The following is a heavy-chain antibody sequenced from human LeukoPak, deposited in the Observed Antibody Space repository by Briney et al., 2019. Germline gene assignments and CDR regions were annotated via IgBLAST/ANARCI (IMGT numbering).Heavy chain of an antibody. D-gene: IGHD3-10*01. CDR2: ISGSGGST. CDR3: AKGTDVLLWFGELGLLDI. CDR1: GFTFSSYA. V-gene: IGHV3-23*01. J-gene: IGHJ3*02. Sequence: PGGSLRLSCAASGFTFSSYAMSWVRQAPGKGLEWVSAISGSGGSTYYADSVKGRFTISRDNSKNTLYLQMNSLRAEDTAVYYCAKGTDVLLWFGELGLLDIWGQGTMVTVSS.